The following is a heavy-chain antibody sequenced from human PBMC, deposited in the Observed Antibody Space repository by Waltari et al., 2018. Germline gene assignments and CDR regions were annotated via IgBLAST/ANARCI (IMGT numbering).Heavy chain of an antibody. Sequence: QVQLQESGPGLVKPSETLSLTCAVSGYSISSGYYWGWIRQPPGKGLEWIGSIYHSGSTYYNPSLKSRVTISVDTSKNQFSLKLSSVTAADTAVYYCARHEGRGSGSDAFDIWGQGTMVTVSS. CDR2: IYHSGST. V-gene: IGHV4-38-2*01. J-gene: IGHJ3*02. D-gene: IGHD1-26*01. CDR1: GYSISSGYY. CDR3: ARHEGRGSGSDAFDI.